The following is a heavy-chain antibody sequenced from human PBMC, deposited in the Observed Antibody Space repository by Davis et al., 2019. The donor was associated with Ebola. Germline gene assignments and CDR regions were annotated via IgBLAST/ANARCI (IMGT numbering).Heavy chain of an antibody. CDR2: IYYSGST. D-gene: IGHD3-3*01. CDR1: GGSISSYY. J-gene: IGHJ6*02. V-gene: IGHV4-59*01. Sequence: MPSETLSLTCTVSGGSISSYYWSWIRQPPGKGLEWIGYIYYSGSTNYNPSLKSRVTISVDTSKNQFSLKLSSVTAADTAVYYCARGSDFWSGYRLYYYYYGMDVWGQGTTVTVSS. CDR3: ARGSDFWSGYRLYYYYYGMDV.